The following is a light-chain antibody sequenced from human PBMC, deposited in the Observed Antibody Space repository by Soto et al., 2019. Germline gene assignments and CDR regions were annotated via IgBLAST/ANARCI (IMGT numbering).Light chain of an antibody. Sequence: EILITQSPATLSVSPGETAALSCRARQSLTSYLAWYQQKPDQAPRLLIYGISTRATDIPARFSGSGSGTEVTLTISSLPSEDVEVYYCQQYNNWPLTCGGGTKGDIK. CDR3: QQYNNWPLT. CDR2: GIS. CDR1: QSLTSY. J-gene: IGKJ4*01. V-gene: IGKV3-15*01.